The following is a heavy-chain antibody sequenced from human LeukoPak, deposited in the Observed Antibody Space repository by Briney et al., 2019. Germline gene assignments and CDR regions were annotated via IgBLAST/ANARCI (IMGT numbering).Heavy chain of an antibody. Sequence: GRSLRLSCAASGFTLDDYAMHWVRQAPGKGLEWVSGISWNSGSIGYADSVKGRFTISRDNAKNSLYLQMNSLRAEDTALYYCAKDRGSQMYYFDYWGQGTLVTVSS. CDR2: ISWNSGSI. CDR3: AKDRGSQMYYFDY. J-gene: IGHJ4*02. D-gene: IGHD5-24*01. V-gene: IGHV3-9*01. CDR1: GFTLDDYA.